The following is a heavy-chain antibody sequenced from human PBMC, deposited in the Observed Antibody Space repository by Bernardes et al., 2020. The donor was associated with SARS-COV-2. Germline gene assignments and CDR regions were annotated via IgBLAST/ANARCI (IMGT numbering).Heavy chain of an antibody. Sequence: AGSLRLSCAASGFTVSDSYMTWVRQAPGKGLEWVSVIYRGGNTYYADSVRGRFTISRDSSKNTLYLQMNSLRGEDTAVYYCARRRAGGWDLDYWGQGTLVTVSS. CDR3: ARRRAGGWDLDY. CDR2: IYRGGNT. V-gene: IGHV3-66*02. D-gene: IGHD6-19*01. J-gene: IGHJ4*02. CDR1: GFTVSDSY.